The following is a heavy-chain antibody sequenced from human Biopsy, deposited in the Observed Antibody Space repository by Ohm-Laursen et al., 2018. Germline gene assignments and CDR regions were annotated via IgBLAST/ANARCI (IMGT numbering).Heavy chain of an antibody. D-gene: IGHD5/OR15-5a*01. J-gene: IGHJ3*02. CDR1: GGSISSDY. CDR2: IYYSGST. Sequence: SETLSLTCPVSGGSISSDYWSWIRQTPGKGLEWIGYIYYSGSTNYNPSLKSRVTISVDTSKNQFSLRLSSVTAADTAMYYCARGEAGVYDALDIWGQGTMVIVSS. CDR3: ARGEAGVYDALDI. V-gene: IGHV4-59*01.